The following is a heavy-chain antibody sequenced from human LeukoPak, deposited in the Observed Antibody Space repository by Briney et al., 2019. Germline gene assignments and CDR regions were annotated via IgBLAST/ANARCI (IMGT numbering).Heavy chain of an antibody. V-gene: IGHV1-2*02. CDR2: INPTSGGT. D-gene: IGHD1-1*01. Sequence: ASVKVSRKASGYTFTGYYIHWVRPAPGQGLEGMGWINPTSGGTNYTQTLQGRVTLTRDTTLRTAYMELSRRRSDDTAVYYCARGPTGRLELGYWGQGTLVTVSS. CDR1: GYTFTGYY. J-gene: IGHJ4*02. CDR3: ARGPTGRLELGY.